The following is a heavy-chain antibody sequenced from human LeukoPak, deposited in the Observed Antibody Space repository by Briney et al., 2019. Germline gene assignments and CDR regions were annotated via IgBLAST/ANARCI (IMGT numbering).Heavy chain of an antibody. V-gene: IGHV1-69*05. J-gene: IGHJ4*02. CDR2: IIPIFGTA. Sequence: SVKVSCKASGGTFSSYAISWVRQAPGQGLEWMGNIIPIFGTANYAQKFQGRVTITTDESTSTAYMELSSLRSEDTAVYYCARSFTMVRGLIKDYFDYWGQRTLVTVSS. D-gene: IGHD3-10*01. CDR3: ARSFTMVRGLIKDYFDY. CDR1: GGTFSSYA.